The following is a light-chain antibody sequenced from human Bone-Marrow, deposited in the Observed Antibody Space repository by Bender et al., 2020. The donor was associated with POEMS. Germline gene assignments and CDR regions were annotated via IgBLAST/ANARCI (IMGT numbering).Light chain of an antibody. CDR2: EVN. V-gene: IGLV2-23*02. CDR3: CSYADNSVWV. J-gene: IGLJ3*02. Sequence: QSALTQPASVSGSPGQSITISCTGTSNDIGSYNFVSWYQHHPDKAPKVMIFEVNKRPSGVSNRFSGSKSDNTASLTISGLQAEDEADFYCCSYADNSVWVFGGGTKLTVL. CDR1: SNDIGSYNF.